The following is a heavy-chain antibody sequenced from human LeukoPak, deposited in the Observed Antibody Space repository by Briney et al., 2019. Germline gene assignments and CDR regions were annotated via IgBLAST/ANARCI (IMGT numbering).Heavy chain of an antibody. CDR1: GFSLSTSGVG. CDR3: AHSQWYYPPFDL. V-gene: IGHV2-5*02. Sequence: SGPTLVKPTPTLTLTCTFSGFSLSTSGVGVGWIRQPPVKALEWLALIYWDEDKRYSPSLKSRLTITKDTSKNQVVLTMTNMAPVDTATYYCAHSQWYYPPFDLWGQGTLVTVSS. J-gene: IGHJ5*02. CDR2: IYWDEDK. D-gene: IGHD3-10*01.